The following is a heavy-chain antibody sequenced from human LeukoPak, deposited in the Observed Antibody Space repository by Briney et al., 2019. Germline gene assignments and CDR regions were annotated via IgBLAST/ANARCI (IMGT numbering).Heavy chain of an antibody. V-gene: IGHV1-18*04. D-gene: IGHD3-16*02. CDR1: GYTFTSYG. J-gene: IGHJ4*02. Sequence: GASVKVSCKASGYTFTSYGISWVRQAPGQGLEWMGSISPYNGNTNYAERLQRRVIMTTDTSTRTAYMELRSLRSDDTAVFYCARDQYDYVWACYRPYFDYWGQGTLVTVSS. CDR2: ISPYNGNT. CDR3: ARDQYDYVWACYRPYFDY.